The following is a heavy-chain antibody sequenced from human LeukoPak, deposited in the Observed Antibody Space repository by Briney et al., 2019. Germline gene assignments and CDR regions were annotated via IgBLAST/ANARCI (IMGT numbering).Heavy chain of an antibody. V-gene: IGHV3-74*01. D-gene: IGHD5-12*01. J-gene: IGHJ4*02. Sequence: PGGSLRLSCAGSGFTFSRYWMHWVRQAPGKGLVWVSRIIGDVSSTNYAQSLKGRFTIYKHHAKNTLYLQMNSLRVEDTAVYYCAREPTPNPGYSDYGGQGTLVTVSS. CDR3: AREPTPNPGYSDY. CDR2: IIGDVSST. CDR1: GFTFSRYW.